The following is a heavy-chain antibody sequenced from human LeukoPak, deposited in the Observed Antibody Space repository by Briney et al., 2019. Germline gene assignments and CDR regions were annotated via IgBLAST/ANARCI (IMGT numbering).Heavy chain of an antibody. Sequence: PGGSLRLSCAPSGVTFSSYSLNWVCQAPGKGLEWVSSISSSSSYIYYAGSVKGRFTISRDNAKNSLYLQMNSMRAEDTAVYYCARGSGTAYSSSWYLDYWGQGTLVTVSS. CDR2: ISSSSSYI. CDR3: ARGSGTAYSSSWYLDY. CDR1: GVTFSSYS. D-gene: IGHD6-13*01. V-gene: IGHV3-21*01. J-gene: IGHJ4*02.